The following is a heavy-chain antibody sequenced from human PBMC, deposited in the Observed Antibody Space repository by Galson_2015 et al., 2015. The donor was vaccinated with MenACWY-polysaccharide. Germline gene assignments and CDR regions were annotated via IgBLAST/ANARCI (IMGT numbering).Heavy chain of an antibody. CDR2: ISYDGGT. Sequence: TLSLTCTVSGDSIPSGGYFWSWIRQHPGKGLEWIASISYDGGTYYNPSLKSRVTISVDTPKNQFSLKLSSVTAADTAVYYCARGGRAVSNRNWFDPWSQGTLVTVSS. V-gene: IGHV4-31*03. CDR1: GDSIPSGGYF. J-gene: IGHJ5*02. D-gene: IGHD3-16*01. CDR3: ARGGRAVSNRNWFDP.